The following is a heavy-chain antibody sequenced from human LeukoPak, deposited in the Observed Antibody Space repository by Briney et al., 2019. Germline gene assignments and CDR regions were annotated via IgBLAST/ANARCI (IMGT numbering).Heavy chain of an antibody. CDR1: GYTFTGYY. CDR3: ARKYYYDSSGYPY. J-gene: IGHJ4*02. D-gene: IGHD3-22*01. CDR2: INHNSGGT. Sequence: ASVKVSCKASGYTFTGYYMHWVRQAPGQGLEWMGWINHNSGGTNYAQKFQGRVTMTRDASISTAYMELSRLRSDDTAVYYCARKYYYDSSGYPYWGQGTLVTVSS. V-gene: IGHV1-2*02.